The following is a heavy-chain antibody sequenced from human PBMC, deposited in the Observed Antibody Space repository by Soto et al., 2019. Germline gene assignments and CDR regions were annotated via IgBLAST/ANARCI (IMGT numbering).Heavy chain of an antibody. CDR2: INDRGCNT. J-gene: IGHJ4*02. Sequence: QVQLVESGGGLVKPGGSLRLSCAASGFSFSVYFMSWLRQTPGNRLEWVSSINDRGCNTGYADFVRGRFTFSRDNAKNSLYLQMNSLTAEDTAVYYCAIENYVAFEYWGQGSLVTVSS. CDR3: AIENYVAFEY. V-gene: IGHV3-11*06. D-gene: IGHD1-7*01. CDR1: GFSFSVYF.